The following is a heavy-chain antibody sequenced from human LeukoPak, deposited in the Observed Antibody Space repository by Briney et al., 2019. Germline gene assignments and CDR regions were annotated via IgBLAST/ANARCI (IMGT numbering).Heavy chain of an antibody. Sequence: GGSLRLSCEASGFTLNKYWMHXXRQXPGKXXXWXSRITGDGSDIAYADSVKGRFTVSRDDAKNILFLQMTSLRVEDTAIYYCARDAYTTTSNWLDPWGQGTLVTVSS. D-gene: IGHD4-17*01. CDR1: GFTLNKYW. V-gene: IGHV3-74*01. J-gene: IGHJ5*02. CDR3: ARDAYTTTSNWLDP. CDR2: ITGDGSDI.